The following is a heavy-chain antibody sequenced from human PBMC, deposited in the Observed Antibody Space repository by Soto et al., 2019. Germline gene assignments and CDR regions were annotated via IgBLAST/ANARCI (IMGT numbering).Heavy chain of an antibody. Sequence: PGESLKISCKGSGYSFTSYWISWVRQMPGKGLEWMGRIDPSDSYTNYSPSFQGHVTISADKSISTAYLQWSSLKASDTAMYYCPNLYETPNSTWFDPWGQGALVTVSS. CDR1: GYSFTSYW. CDR2: IDPSDSYT. CDR3: PNLYETPNSTWFDP. D-gene: IGHD2-8*01. V-gene: IGHV5-10-1*01. J-gene: IGHJ5*02.